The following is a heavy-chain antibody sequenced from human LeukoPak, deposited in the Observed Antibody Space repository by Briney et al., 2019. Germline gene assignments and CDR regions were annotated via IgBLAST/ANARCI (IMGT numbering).Heavy chain of an antibody. V-gene: IGHV3-23*01. CDR1: GLTFSSYA. J-gene: IGHJ3*02. CDR2: IRGNGGST. D-gene: IGHD2-15*01. CDR3: AKSIPGAATYAFDI. Sequence: GGSLRLSCAASGLTFSSYAMHWVRQAPGKGLEWVSAIRGNGGSTDYVDSVRGRFIISIDNSRNTLYLQINSLRAEDTAVYYCAKSIPGAATYAFDIWGQGTVVTVSS.